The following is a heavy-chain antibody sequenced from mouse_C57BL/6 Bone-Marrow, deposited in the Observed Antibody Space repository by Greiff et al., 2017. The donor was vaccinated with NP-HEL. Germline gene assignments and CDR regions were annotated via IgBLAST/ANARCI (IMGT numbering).Heavy chain of an antibody. D-gene: IGHD2-3*01. CDR3: TTNDGYYVTWFAY. V-gene: IGHV14-4*01. CDR1: GFNIKDDY. Sequence: EVKLVESGAELVRPGASVKLSCTASGFNIKDDYMHWVKQRPEQGLEWIGWIDPENGDTEYASKFQGKATITADTSSNTAYLQLSSLTSEDTAVYYCTTNDGYYVTWFAYWGQGTLVTVSA. CDR2: IDPENGDT. J-gene: IGHJ3*01.